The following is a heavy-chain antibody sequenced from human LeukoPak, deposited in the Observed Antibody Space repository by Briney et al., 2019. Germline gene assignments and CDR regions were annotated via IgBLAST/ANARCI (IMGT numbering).Heavy chain of an antibody. CDR3: ARDYFWGNFHFLGAFDV. J-gene: IGHJ3*01. D-gene: IGHD3-16*01. CDR2: IYNSGNT. CDR1: GGSISSSSYY. Sequence: SETLPLTCTVSGGSISSSSYYWGWIRQPPGKGLEWIGYIYNSGNTHYNPSLKSRVTMSVDTSKNQFSLRLRSVTAADTALYYCARDYFWGNFHFLGAFDVWGQGTMVTVSS. V-gene: IGHV4-30-4*08.